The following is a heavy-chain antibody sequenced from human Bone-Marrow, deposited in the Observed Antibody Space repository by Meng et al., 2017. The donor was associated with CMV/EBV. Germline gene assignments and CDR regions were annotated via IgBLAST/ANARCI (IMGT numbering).Heavy chain of an antibody. D-gene: IGHD5-12*01. CDR2: ISSSGSTI. CDR1: GFTFSDYY. Sequence: GESLKISCAASGFTFSDYYMSWIRQAPGKGLEWVSYISSSGSTIYYADSVKGRFTISRDNAKNSLYLQMNSLRAEDTAVYYCASTTVLYSGYEGAANDNWGQGTLVTVSS. J-gene: IGHJ4*02. V-gene: IGHV3-11*04. CDR3: ASTTVLYSGYEGAANDN.